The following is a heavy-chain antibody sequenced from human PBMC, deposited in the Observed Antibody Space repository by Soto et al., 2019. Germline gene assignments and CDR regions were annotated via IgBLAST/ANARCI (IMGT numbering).Heavy chain of an antibody. V-gene: IGHV1-2*04. J-gene: IGHJ6*02. CDR1: GYTFSGYY. D-gene: IGHD1-26*01. Sequence: QVQLVQSGAEVKKLGASVKVSCKASGYTFSGYYMHWVRQAPGQGLEWMGWINPNSGGTNYAQKFQGWVTMDRDTAISTAYMELSRVRSDGTAVVYCARGSELGMDVWGQGTTVTVSS. CDR3: ARGSELGMDV. CDR2: INPNSGGT.